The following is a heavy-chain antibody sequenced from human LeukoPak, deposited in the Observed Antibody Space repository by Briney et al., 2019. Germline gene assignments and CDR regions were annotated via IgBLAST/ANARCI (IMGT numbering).Heavy chain of an antibody. J-gene: IGHJ4*02. V-gene: IGHV3-30-3*01. CDR3: ARGSDSSGHLNFDY. CDR2: ISYDGSNE. CDR1: GFTFSSYA. D-gene: IGHD3-22*01. Sequence: GGSLRLSCAASGFTFSSYAMNWVRQAPGKGLEWVAVISYDGSNEYYVDSVKGRFTISRDNSKNTLYLQMNSLRAEDTAVYYCARGSDSSGHLNFDYWGQGTLVTVSS.